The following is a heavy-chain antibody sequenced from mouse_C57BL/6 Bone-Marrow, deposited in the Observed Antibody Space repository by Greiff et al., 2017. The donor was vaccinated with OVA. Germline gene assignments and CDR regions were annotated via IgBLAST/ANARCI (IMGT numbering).Heavy chain of an antibody. J-gene: IGHJ2*01. Sequence: QVQLQQSDAELVKPGASVKISCKVSGYTFTDHTIHWMKQRPEQGLEWIGYIYPRDGSTKYNEKFKGKATLTANKSSSTAYMQRNSLTSEDSAVYCCARRGENNPYFDYWGQGTTLTVSS. D-gene: IGHD1-3*01. CDR1: GYTFTDHT. V-gene: IGHV1-78*01. CDR2: IYPRDGST. CDR3: ARRGENNPYFDY.